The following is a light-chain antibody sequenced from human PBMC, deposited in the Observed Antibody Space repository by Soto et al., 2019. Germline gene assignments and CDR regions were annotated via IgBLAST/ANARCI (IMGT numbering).Light chain of an antibody. CDR2: AAS. J-gene: IGKJ1*01. CDR3: QQYGSSPWT. V-gene: IGKV3-20*01. Sequence: EIVLTHSPGTLSLSPGERATLSCSSSQSVSSSYLVWHQQKPGQAPRLLIYAASRRATGIPDRFSGSGSGTDFTLTISRLEPEDFAVYYCQQYGSSPWTFGQGTKV. CDR1: QSVSSSY.